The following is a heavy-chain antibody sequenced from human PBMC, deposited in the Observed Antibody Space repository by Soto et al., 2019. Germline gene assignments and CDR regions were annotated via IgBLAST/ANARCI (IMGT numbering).Heavy chain of an antibody. CDR2: IYHSGST. V-gene: IGHV4-4*02. CDR3: ARAGYCSGGSYGFYYYYMDV. D-gene: IGHD2-15*01. Sequence: SETLSLTCAVSSGSISSSNWWSWVRQPPGKGLEWIGEIYHSGSTNYNPSLKSRVTISVDKSKNQFSLKLSSVTAADTAVYYCARAGYCSGGSYGFYYYYMDVWGKGTTVTVSS. J-gene: IGHJ6*03. CDR1: SGSISSSNW.